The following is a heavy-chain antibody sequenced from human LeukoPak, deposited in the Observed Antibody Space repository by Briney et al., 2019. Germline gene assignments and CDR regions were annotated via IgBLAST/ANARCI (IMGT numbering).Heavy chain of an antibody. CDR1: GFTFSSYA. V-gene: IGHV3-23*01. J-gene: IGHJ4*02. CDR2: ISGSGGST. Sequence: QPGGSLRLSCAASGFTFSSYAMSWVRQAPGKGLEWVSAISGSGGSTYYADSVKGRFTMSRDNSKNTLYLQINSLRAEDTAVYYCARHLPSGSYWGHFDSWGQGTQVTVSS. CDR3: ARHLPSGSYWGHFDS. D-gene: IGHD1-26*01.